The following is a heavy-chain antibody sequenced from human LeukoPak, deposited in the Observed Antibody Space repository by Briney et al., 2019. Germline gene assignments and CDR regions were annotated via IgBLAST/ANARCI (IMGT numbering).Heavy chain of an antibody. CDR3: ARDKEVAAPDY. D-gene: IGHD6-6*01. J-gene: IGHJ4*02. CDR2: ISSSSSYI. V-gene: IGHV3-21*01. Sequence: PGGSLRLSCAASGFTFSSYGMHWVRQATGKGLEWVSSISSSSSYIYYADSVKGRFTISRDNAKNSLYLQMNSLRAEDTAVYYCARDKEVAAPDYWGQGTPVTVSS. CDR1: GFTFSSYG.